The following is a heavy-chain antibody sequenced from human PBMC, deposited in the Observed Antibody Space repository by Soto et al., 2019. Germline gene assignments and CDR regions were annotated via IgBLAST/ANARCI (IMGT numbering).Heavy chain of an antibody. J-gene: IGHJ5*02. CDR1: GGSISSGGYY. D-gene: IGHD2-15*01. V-gene: IGHV4-31*03. Sequence: QVQLQESGPGLVKPSQTLSLTCTVSGGSISSGGYYWSWIRQHPGKGLEWIGYIYYSGSTYYNPSLKSRVTISVDTSKNQFSLKLSSVTAADTAVYYCARGSYCSGGSCFTESPYNWFDPWGQGTLVTVSS. CDR3: ARGSYCSGGSCFTESPYNWFDP. CDR2: IYYSGST.